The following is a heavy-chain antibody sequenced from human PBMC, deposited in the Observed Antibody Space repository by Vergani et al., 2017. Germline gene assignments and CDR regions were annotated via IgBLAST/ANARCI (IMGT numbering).Heavy chain of an antibody. CDR3: AGPQGTSAYYYGGFDY. Sequence: EVQLVESGGVVVQPGGSLRLSCAASGFTFDDYTMHWVRQAPGKGLEWVSSISGPGLSTYYADSVKGRFSISRDNSKNTLSLQMNSLTAEDTAIYYCAGPQGTSAYYYGGFDYWGQGILVTVSS. CDR2: ISGPGLST. V-gene: IGHV3-23*04. CDR1: GFTFDDYT. D-gene: IGHD3-22*01. J-gene: IGHJ4*02.